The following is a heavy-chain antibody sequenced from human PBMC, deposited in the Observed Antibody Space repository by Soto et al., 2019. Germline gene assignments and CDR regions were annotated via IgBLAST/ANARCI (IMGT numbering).Heavy chain of an antibody. D-gene: IGHD3-22*01. Sequence: ASVKVSCKAFGYPFVDFAFNWIRQAPGQGPEWIGWITPSTGNTNYAQKLQGRLTLTTDTSTRTAHMQLRGLRSDDTAVYYCARVGVGSGYYYSGAFDIWGQGTMVTVSS. CDR2: ITPSTGNT. CDR3: ARVGVGSGYYYSGAFDI. CDR1: GYPFVDFA. V-gene: IGHV1-18*01. J-gene: IGHJ3*02.